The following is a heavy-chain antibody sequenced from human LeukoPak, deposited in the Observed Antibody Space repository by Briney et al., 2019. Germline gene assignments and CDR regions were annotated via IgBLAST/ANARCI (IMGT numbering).Heavy chain of an antibody. CDR3: ARAMVRGVRPPYYYYYYMDD. Sequence: SVKVSCKASGGTFSSYAISWVRQAPGQGLECMGGIIPIFGTANYAQKFQGRVTITADESTSTAYMELSSLRSEDTAVYYCARAMVRGVRPPYYYYYYMDDWGKGTTVTVSS. CDR1: GGTFSSYA. V-gene: IGHV1-69*13. J-gene: IGHJ6*03. D-gene: IGHD3-10*01. CDR2: IIPIFGTA.